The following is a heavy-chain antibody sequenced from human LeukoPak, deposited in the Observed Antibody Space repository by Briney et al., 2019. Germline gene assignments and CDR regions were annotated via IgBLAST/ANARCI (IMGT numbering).Heavy chain of an antibody. Sequence: GASLRLSCAASGFTFSSYALSWVRQAPGKGVEWGSPISGSGGSTYYADSVKGRFTISRDNSKNTLYLQMNSLRAEDTAVYYCAKIGHCSSTSCPFGYWGQGTLVTVSS. D-gene: IGHD2-2*01. V-gene: IGHV3-23*01. J-gene: IGHJ4*02. CDR3: AKIGHCSSTSCPFGY. CDR2: ISGSGGST. CDR1: GFTFSSYA.